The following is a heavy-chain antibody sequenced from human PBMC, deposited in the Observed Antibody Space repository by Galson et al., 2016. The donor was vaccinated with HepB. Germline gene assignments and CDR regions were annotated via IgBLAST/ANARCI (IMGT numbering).Heavy chain of an antibody. V-gene: IGHV4-39*01. J-gene: IGHJ4*02. CDR3: ARRHYSGWYNYFDF. D-gene: IGHD6-19*01. CDR1: GGSINIISFS. CDR2: VYYSGST. Sequence: SETLSLTCTVSGGSINIISFSWDWIRQPPGKGLEWIGSVYYSGSTNYNPSLKSRVTISEDTAKNQLSLKLNSVTAADTAVYFCARRHYSGWYNYFDFWGQGTLVTVSS.